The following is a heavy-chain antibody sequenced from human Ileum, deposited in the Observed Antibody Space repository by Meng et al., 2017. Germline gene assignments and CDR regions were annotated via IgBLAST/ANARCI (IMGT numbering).Heavy chain of an antibody. CDR3: AKGQRVCTSSSCYSTLNNFDY. CDR1: EFTFSTYA. V-gene: IGHV3-23*01. D-gene: IGHD2-2*01. CDR2: ISGAGGNT. J-gene: IGHJ4*02. Sequence: GESLKISCVASEFTFSTYAMSWVRQAPGKGLEWVSAISGAGGNTYYADSVKGRFAISRDNSKNTLFLQMNSLRAEDTAVYYCAKGQRVCTSSSCYSTLNNFDYWGQGTLVTVSS.